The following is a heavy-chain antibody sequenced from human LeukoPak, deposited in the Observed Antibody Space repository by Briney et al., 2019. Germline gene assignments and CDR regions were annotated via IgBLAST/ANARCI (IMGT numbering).Heavy chain of an antibody. Sequence: GGSLRLSCAASGFTFSSYWMSWVRQAPGKGLEWVANIKQDGSEKYYVDSVKGRFTISRDNTKNSLYLQMNSLRAEDTAVYYCARAGTAMVTRWFDPWGQGTLVIVSS. D-gene: IGHD5-18*01. V-gene: IGHV3-7*01. CDR3: ARAGTAMVTRWFDP. CDR2: IKQDGSEK. J-gene: IGHJ5*02. CDR1: GFTFSSYW.